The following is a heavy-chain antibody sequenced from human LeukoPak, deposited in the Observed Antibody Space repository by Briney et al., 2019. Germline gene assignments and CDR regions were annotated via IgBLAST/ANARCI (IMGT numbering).Heavy chain of an antibody. CDR1: GYSISSGYY. J-gene: IGHJ4*02. CDR3: ARVYGSGSYFPFDY. D-gene: IGHD3-10*01. Sequence: SETLSLTCTVSGYSISSGYYWGWIRQPPGKGLEWIGYSGSTSYNPSLKSRVTISVDKSKNQFSLKLSSVTAADTAVYYCARVYGSGSYFPFDYWGQGTLVTVSS. V-gene: IGHV4-38-2*02. CDR2: SGST.